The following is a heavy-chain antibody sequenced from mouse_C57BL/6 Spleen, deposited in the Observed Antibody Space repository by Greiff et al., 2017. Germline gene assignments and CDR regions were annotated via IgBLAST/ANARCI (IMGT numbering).Heavy chain of an antibody. CDR2: IDPSDSET. CDR1: GYTFTSYW. Sequence: QVQLQQPGAELVRPGSSVKLSCKASGYTFTSYWMHWVKQRPIQGLEWIGNIDPSDSETHYNQKFKDKATLTVDKSSSTAYMQLSSLTSEDSAVYYCARHPDGYYGGFAYWGQGTLVTVSA. CDR3: ARHPDGYYGGFAY. D-gene: IGHD2-3*01. J-gene: IGHJ3*01. V-gene: IGHV1-52*01.